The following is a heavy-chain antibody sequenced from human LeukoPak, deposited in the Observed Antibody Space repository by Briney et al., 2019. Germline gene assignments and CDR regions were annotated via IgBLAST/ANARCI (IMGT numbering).Heavy chain of an antibody. J-gene: IGHJ4*02. D-gene: IGHD3-22*01. CDR2: VSGNGGTT. Sequence: GGSLRLSCVASGFTFSGYGMSWVRQAPGKGLEWVSGVSGNGGTTYYADSVKGRLSISRVNSKNTLYLQMNSLRAEDTAVYYCAKHARAYYYDSSGYFDYWGQGTLVTVSS. V-gene: IGHV3-23*01. CDR1: GFTFSGYG. CDR3: AKHARAYYYDSSGYFDY.